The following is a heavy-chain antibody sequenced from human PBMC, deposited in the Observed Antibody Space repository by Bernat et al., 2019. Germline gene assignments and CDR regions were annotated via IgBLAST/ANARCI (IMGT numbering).Heavy chain of an antibody. J-gene: IGHJ4*02. CDR1: GFSVTRNH. Sequence: EVQLVESGGDLVQPGGSLRLSCAVSGFSVTRNHVGWVRQASGKGLEWVSFIYGAEITTYGDSVKGRFTISRDNSKNTVYIQMNKVRAEDTALYYCVGYGGNSVWGQGTRVTVSS. CDR3: VGYGGNSV. CDR2: IYGAEIT. D-gene: IGHD2-21*02. V-gene: IGHV3-66*01.